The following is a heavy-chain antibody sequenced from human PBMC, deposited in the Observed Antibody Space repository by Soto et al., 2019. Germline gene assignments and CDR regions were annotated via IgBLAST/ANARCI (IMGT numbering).Heavy chain of an antibody. J-gene: IGHJ3*02. V-gene: IGHV4-59*01. CDR2: IHNSGNT. Sequence: QVQLQESGPGLVKPSETLSLTCTVPSGSIRTSYWTWIRQFPGKRLEWIAHIHNSGNTNSNPSLKSRVTFSMDTSKNQISLRLTSVTAADTAMYDCARLQYTVVTPIDMWGQGTMVTVSS. CDR3: ARLQYTVVTPIDM. D-gene: IGHD2-21*02. CDR1: SGSIRTSY.